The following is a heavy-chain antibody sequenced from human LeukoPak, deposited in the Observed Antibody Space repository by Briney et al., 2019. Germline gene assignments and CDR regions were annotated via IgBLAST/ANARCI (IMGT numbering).Heavy chain of an antibody. Sequence: ASVTVSCNASGYTFTGYYMHWVRQAPGQGLEWMGWINPNSGGTNYAQKFQGRVTMTRDTSITTAYMELSGLRSDDTAVYYCARVDFQETAGPGLCFDPWGQGTLVTVSS. D-gene: IGHD6-13*01. CDR2: INPNSGGT. CDR3: ARVDFQETAGPGLCFDP. V-gene: IGHV1-2*02. CDR1: GYTFTGYY. J-gene: IGHJ5*02.